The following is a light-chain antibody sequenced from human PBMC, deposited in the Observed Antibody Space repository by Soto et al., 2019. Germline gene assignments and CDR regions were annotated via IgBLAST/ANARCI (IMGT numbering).Light chain of an antibody. J-gene: IGLJ2*01. V-gene: IGLV2-23*01. CDR1: SSDVGTYNL. CDR3: CSYAGSNTLGVI. Sequence: QSALTQPASVSGSPGQSITISCTGTSSDVGTYNLVSWFQQHPDKAPKLMIYEGTKRPSGVSHRFSGSKSGNTASLTISGLQAEDEADYYCCSYAGSNTLGVIFGGGTKLTVL. CDR2: EGT.